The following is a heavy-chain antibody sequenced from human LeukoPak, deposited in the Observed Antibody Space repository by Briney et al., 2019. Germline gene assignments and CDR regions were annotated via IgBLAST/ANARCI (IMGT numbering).Heavy chain of an antibody. CDR3: ARLSGSFLDY. CDR1: GFTFSRDG. J-gene: IGHJ4*02. V-gene: IGHV3-33*01. D-gene: IGHD1-26*01. CDR2: IWYDGSKK. Sequence: PGGSLRLSCAASGFTFSRDGTHWVRQAPGKGLEWVAVIWYDGSKKYYADSVKGRFTISRDNSKNTLYLQMNSLRAEDTAVYYCARLSGSFLDYWGQGTLVTVSS.